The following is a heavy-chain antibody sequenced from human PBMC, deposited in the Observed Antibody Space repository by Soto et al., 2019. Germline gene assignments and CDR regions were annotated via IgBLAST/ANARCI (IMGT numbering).Heavy chain of an antibody. Sequence: QLHLVQSGAVVKKPGASVTVSCSASGYPVTAYYMHWVRQAPGRGLEWMGGINPATGAAKYTQTFQGRVTMTRDTSPSTVFMELSGLTSEDPAVFYCARGGGVGVAGSAAFEMWGQGTLVTVSS. D-gene: IGHD3-3*01. CDR3: ARGGGVGVAGSAAFEM. CDR1: GYPVTAYY. V-gene: IGHV1-2*02. CDR2: INPATGAA. J-gene: IGHJ3*02.